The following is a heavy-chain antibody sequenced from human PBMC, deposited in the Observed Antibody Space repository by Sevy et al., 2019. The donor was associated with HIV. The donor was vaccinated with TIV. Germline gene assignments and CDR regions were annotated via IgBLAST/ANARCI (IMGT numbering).Heavy chain of an antibody. V-gene: IGHV3-48*01. D-gene: IGHD3-16*01. CDR1: GFTFSTDN. CDR3: ARIGMITFGGAARGAFDI. CDR2: ISSTSNTI. J-gene: IGHJ3*02. Sequence: GGSLRLSCAASGFTFSTDNMHWVRQAPGKGLEWVSYISSTSNTIYYADSVKGRFTISRDNADNSLYLQMKSLGAEDTALYYCARIGMITFGGAARGAFDIWGQGTMVTVSS.